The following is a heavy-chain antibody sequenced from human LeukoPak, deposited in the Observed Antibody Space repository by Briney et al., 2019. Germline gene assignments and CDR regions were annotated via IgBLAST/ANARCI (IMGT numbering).Heavy chain of an antibody. J-gene: IGHJ3*02. CDR1: GFTFSDYY. Sequence: KSGGSLRLSCAASGFTFSDYYMSWIRQAPGKGLEWVSYISSSGSTIYYADSVKGRFTISRDNAKNSLYLQMNSLRAEDTAVYYCASPLGVTTNAFDIWGQGTMVTVSS. D-gene: IGHD4-17*01. CDR3: ASPLGVTTNAFDI. CDR2: ISSSGSTI. V-gene: IGHV3-11*04.